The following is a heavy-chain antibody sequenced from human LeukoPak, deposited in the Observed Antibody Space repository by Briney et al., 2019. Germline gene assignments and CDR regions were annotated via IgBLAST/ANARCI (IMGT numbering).Heavy chain of an antibody. V-gene: IGHV3-23*01. CDR3: AKAHWGSGPYYYYYMDV. CDR1: GFTFSSYA. D-gene: IGHD7-27*01. CDR2: ISGSGGST. J-gene: IGHJ6*03. Sequence: GGSLGLSCAASGFTFSSYAMSWVRQAPGKGLEWVSSISGSGGSTYYADSVKGRFTTSRDNSKNTLYLQMNSLRAEDTAVYYCAKAHWGSGPYYYYYMDVWGKGTTVTVSS.